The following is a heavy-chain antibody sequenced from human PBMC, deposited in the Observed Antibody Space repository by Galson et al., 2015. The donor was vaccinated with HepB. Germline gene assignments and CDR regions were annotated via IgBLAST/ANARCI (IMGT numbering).Heavy chain of an antibody. CDR3: ARDQGSSSWYVGLDY. Sequence: SLRLSCAASGFTFSSYGMHWVRQAPGKGLEWVAVIWYDGSNKYYADSVKGRFTISRDNSKNTLYLQMNSLRAEDTAVYYCARDQGSSSWYVGLDYWGQGTLVTVSS. CDR2: IWYDGSNK. D-gene: IGHD6-13*01. V-gene: IGHV3-33*08. CDR1: GFTFSSYG. J-gene: IGHJ4*02.